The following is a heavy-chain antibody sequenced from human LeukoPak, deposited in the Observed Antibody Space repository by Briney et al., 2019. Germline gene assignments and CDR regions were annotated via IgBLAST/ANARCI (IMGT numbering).Heavy chain of an antibody. CDR2: ISSSGSTI. Sequence: GGSLRLSCAASGFTFSDYYMSWIRQAPGKGLEWVSYISSSGSTIYYADSVKGRFTISRDNAKNSLYLQMNSLRAEDTAVCYCARDGESTTVVRDPHWFDPWGQGTLVTVSS. D-gene: IGHD4-23*01. J-gene: IGHJ5*02. CDR1: GFTFSDYY. V-gene: IGHV3-11*01. CDR3: ARDGESTTVVRDPHWFDP.